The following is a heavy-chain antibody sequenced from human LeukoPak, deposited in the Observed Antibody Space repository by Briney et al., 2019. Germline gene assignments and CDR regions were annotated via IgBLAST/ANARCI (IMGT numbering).Heavy chain of an antibody. Sequence: SPSETLSLTCTVSGDSISSGNYYWTWIRQPAGKGLEWIGRIYTSGSTNYNPSLKSRVTISVDTSKNQFSLKLSSVTAADTAVYYCARHLVWFGGIGYFDYWGQGTLVTVSS. V-gene: IGHV4-61*02. CDR1: GDSISSGNYY. CDR3: ARHLVWFGGIGYFDY. D-gene: IGHD3-10*01. J-gene: IGHJ4*02. CDR2: IYTSGST.